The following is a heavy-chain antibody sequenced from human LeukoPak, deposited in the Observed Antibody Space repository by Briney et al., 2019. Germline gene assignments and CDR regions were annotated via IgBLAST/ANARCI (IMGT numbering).Heavy chain of an antibody. CDR1: GGSISSNY. D-gene: IGHD5-24*01. CDR2: IYTSGST. Sequence: SETLSLTCTVSGGSISSNYWSWIRQPPGKGLEWIGYIYTSGSTNYNPSLKSRVTISVDTSKNQFSLKLSSVTAADTAVYYCARHRRWLLGPYYFDYWGQGTLVTVSS. V-gene: IGHV4-4*09. CDR3: ARHRRWLLGPYYFDY. J-gene: IGHJ4*02.